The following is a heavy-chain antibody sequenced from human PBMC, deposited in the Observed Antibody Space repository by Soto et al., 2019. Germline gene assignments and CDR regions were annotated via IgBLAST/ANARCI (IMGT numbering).Heavy chain of an antibody. V-gene: IGHV3-30*04. J-gene: IGHJ5*02. CDR2: ISYDGENQ. CDR3: VSPHSESSNAFDL. Sequence: QRQLVESGGGVVQPGRSLRLSCAASGFSFSHYAMHCVRQPPGKGLEWVALISYDGENQYFTDSVRGRFTISRDNSKTAVYLEMNNLRLDDTATYYCVSPHSESSNAFDLWGQGTLVTVSS. D-gene: IGHD3-10*01. CDR1: GFSFSHYA.